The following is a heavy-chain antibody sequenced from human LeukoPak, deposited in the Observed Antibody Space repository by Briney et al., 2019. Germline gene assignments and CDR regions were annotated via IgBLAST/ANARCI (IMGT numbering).Heavy chain of an antibody. D-gene: IGHD2-15*01. CDR2: INPKSGGT. CDR3: ARVIGVVVVAATPHFDY. CDR1: GYSFTGYY. V-gene: IGHV1-2*02. J-gene: IGHJ4*02. Sequence: ASVKVSCKASGYSFTGYYMHWVRQAPGQGLEWMGWINPKSGGTNYAQKFQGRVTMTRDTSISTAYMELSRLRSDDTAVYYCARVIGVVVVAATPHFDYWGQGTLVTVSS.